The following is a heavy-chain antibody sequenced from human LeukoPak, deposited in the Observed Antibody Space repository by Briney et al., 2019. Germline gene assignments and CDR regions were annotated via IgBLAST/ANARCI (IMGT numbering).Heavy chain of an antibody. CDR1: GGSISSGGYS. J-gene: IGHJ4*02. CDR2: IYHSGST. D-gene: IGHD3-10*01. Sequence: SQTLSLTCAVSGGSISSGGYSWSWIRQPPGKGLEWIGYIYHSGSTYYNPSLKSRVTISVDTSKNQFSLKLSSVTAADTAVYYCARAPSGGYYFDYWGQGTLVTVSS. CDR3: ARAPSGGYYFDY. V-gene: IGHV4-30-2*01.